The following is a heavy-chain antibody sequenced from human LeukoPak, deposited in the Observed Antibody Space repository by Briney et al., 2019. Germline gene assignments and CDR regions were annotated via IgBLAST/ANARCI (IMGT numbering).Heavy chain of an antibody. Sequence: SETLSLTCAVYGGSFSGYYWNWIRQPPGKGLEWIGEINHSGSTNYNPSLKSRVTISVDTSRNQFSLKLSSVTAADTAVYYCARAYYDGGSQYFFGYWGRGTLVTVSS. CDR3: ARAYYDGGSQYFFGY. D-gene: IGHD3-22*01. CDR1: GGSFSGYY. CDR2: INHSGST. J-gene: IGHJ4*02. V-gene: IGHV4-34*01.